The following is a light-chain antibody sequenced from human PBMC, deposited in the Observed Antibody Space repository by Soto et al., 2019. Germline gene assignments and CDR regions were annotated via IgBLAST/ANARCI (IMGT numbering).Light chain of an antibody. Sequence: DIQMTQSPSTLSASVGDRVTITCRASQYIHNYLAWYQQKPGEAPKLLIYEAANLESGVPARFSGSGTGTEFTLTISRLQPDDFATYHCQQSNNYPWTFGQGTRVEI. CDR1: QYIHNY. CDR3: QQSNNYPWT. CDR2: EAA. J-gene: IGKJ1*01. V-gene: IGKV1-5*03.